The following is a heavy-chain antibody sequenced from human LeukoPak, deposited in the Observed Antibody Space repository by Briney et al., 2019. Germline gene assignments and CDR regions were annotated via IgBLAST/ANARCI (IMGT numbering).Heavy chain of an antibody. Sequence: PSETLSLTCAVSGGSISSGSYYWTWIRQPAGKGLEWIGRISITESTYYNPSLKSRVTISVDTSKNQFSLKLSSVTAADTAVYYCARGRRTLYYMDVWGKGTTVTVSS. V-gene: IGHV4-61*02. J-gene: IGHJ6*03. CDR2: ISITEST. D-gene: IGHD3/OR15-3a*01. CDR1: GGSISSGSYY. CDR3: ARGRRTLYYMDV.